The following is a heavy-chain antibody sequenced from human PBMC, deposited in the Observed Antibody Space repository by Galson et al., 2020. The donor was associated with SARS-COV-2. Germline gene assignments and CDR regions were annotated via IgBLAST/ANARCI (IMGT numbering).Heavy chain of an antibody. CDR3: ARVIAAAGYWYVDL. CDR2: IFYSGST. V-gene: IGHV4-31*03. Sequence: SETRSLTCIVSGGFISSGGYYWSWILQHPGNGLDWSGHIFYSGSTHYNSSLKTRFTISVDTSKNPFTMKMSSVTTADTAVYYCARVIAAAGYWYVDLWGRGTLVTVSS. CDR1: GGFISSGGYY. D-gene: IGHD6-13*01. J-gene: IGHJ2*01.